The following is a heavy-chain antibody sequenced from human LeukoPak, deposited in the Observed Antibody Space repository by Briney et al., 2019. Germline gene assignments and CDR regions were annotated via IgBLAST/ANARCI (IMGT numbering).Heavy chain of an antibody. J-gene: IGHJ1*01. CDR3: AKDRWELRGRLFQH. CDR2: ISYDGSNK. CDR1: GLTFSSYG. V-gene: IGHV3-30*18. D-gene: IGHD1-26*01. Sequence: GGSLRLSCAASGLTFSSYGMHWVRQAPGKGLEWVAVISYDGSNKYYADSVKGRFTISRDNSKNTLYLQMNSLRAEDTAVYYCAKDRWELRGRLFQHWGQGTLVTVSS.